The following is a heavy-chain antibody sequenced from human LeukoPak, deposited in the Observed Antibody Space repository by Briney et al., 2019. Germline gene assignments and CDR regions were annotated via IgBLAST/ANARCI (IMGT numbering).Heavy chain of an antibody. CDR2: ISSSGSTI. J-gene: IGHJ5*02. D-gene: IGHD6-13*01. CDR3: AREYSSSWGNWFDP. CDR1: GFTFSSYE. V-gene: IGHV3-48*03. Sequence: GGSLRLSCAASGFTFSSYEMNWVRQAPGKGLEWVSYISSSGSTIHYADSVKGRFTISRDNAKNSLYLQMNSLRAEDTAVYYCAREYSSSWGNWFDPWGQGTLVTVSS.